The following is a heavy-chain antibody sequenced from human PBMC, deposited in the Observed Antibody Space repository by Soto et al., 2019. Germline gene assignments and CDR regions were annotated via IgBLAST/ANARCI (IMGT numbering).Heavy chain of an antibody. V-gene: IGHV3-49*03. CDR2: IRSKAYGETT. Sequence: GGSLRLSCTTSGFTFGDYAVSWFRQAPGKGLECVGFIRSKAYGETTEYAASVKGRFTISRDDSKSIAYLQMNSLKTEDTAFYYCTRGFYSTPSYRRFDYWGQETLVTVSS. J-gene: IGHJ4*02. CDR1: GFTFGDYA. CDR3: TRGFYSTPSYRRFDY. D-gene: IGHD6-13*01.